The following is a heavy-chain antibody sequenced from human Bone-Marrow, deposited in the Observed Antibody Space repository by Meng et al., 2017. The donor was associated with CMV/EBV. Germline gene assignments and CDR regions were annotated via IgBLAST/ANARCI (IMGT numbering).Heavy chain of an antibody. V-gene: IGHV4-39*07. CDR1: GGSISSSSYY. Sequence: SETLSLTCTVSGGSISSSSYYWGWIRQPPGKGLEWIGSIYYSGSTYYNPSLKSRVTISVDTSKNQFSLKLSSVTAADTAVYYCARGGSTHPWGYFGMDVWGRGTTVTVSS. D-gene: IGHD1-26*01. CDR2: IYYSGST. J-gene: IGHJ6*02. CDR3: ARGGSTHPWGYFGMDV.